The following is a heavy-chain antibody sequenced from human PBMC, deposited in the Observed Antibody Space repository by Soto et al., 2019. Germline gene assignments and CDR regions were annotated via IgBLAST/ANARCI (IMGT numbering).Heavy chain of an antibody. D-gene: IGHD4-4*01. J-gene: IGHJ4*02. CDR3: ARELQGLYYFDY. CDR2: INGGNGNT. CDR1: EYTFTSYT. V-gene: IGHV1-3*01. Sequence: QVQVLQSGAEVKKPGASVKVSCKASEYTFTSYTMHWVRQAPGQRLEWMGWINGGNGNTKYSQKFQGRVTITRDTSAGTAYMELSSLRSDDTAVYYCARELQGLYYFDYWGQGPLVTVSS.